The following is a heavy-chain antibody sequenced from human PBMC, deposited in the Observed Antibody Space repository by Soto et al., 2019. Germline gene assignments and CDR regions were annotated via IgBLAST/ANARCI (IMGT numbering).Heavy chain of an antibody. CDR3: ARARIAVAGALHY. Sequence: QVQLVQSGAEVKKPGASVKVSCKASGYTFTSYAMHWVRQAPGQRLEWMGWINAGNGNTKYSQKFQGRATITRDTSASTASMELSSLRSEDTAVYYCARARIAVAGALHYWGQGTLVTVSS. CDR2: INAGNGNT. V-gene: IGHV1-3*01. D-gene: IGHD6-19*01. J-gene: IGHJ4*02. CDR1: GYTFTSYA.